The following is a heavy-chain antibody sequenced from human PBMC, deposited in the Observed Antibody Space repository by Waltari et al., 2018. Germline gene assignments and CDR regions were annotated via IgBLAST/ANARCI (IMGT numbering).Heavy chain of an antibody. CDR2: IRYDGSNK. Sequence: QVQLVESGGGVVQPGGSLRLSCAASGFIFSSYGLHWVRQAPGKGLGWVAFIRYDGSNKNYADSVKGRFTISRDKSKNTLYLQMTSLTDEDTAVYYCAKRDSSWYSLDNWGQGTLVTVSS. V-gene: IGHV3-30*02. CDR3: AKRDSSWYSLDN. CDR1: GFIFSSYG. J-gene: IGHJ4*02. D-gene: IGHD6-13*01.